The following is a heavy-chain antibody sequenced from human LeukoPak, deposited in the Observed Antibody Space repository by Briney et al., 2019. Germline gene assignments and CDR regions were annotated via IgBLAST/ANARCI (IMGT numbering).Heavy chain of an antibody. J-gene: IGHJ4*02. V-gene: IGHV3-21*01. Sequence: GGSLRLSCAASEFTFSNYVMNWVRQAPGKGLEWVSSISSSSSYIYYADSVKGRFTISRDNAKNSLYLQMNSLRAEDTAVYYCAVYDFWSGTHFDYWGQGTLVTVSS. CDR1: EFTFSNYV. D-gene: IGHD3-3*01. CDR3: AVYDFWSGTHFDY. CDR2: ISSSSSYI.